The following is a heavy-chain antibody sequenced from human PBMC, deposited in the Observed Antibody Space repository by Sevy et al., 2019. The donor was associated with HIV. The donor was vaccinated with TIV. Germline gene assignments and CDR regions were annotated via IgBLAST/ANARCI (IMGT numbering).Heavy chain of an antibody. Sequence: GGSLRLSCAASGFTFSSYSMNWVRQAPGKGLEWVSYISYESDPIYYADSVRGRFTLFRDNAKNSLSLQMNILRAEDTAVYYCARGLAALPGYYYGMDVWGQGTTVTVSS. V-gene: IGHV3-48*01. J-gene: IGHJ6*02. D-gene: IGHD6-6*01. CDR3: ARGLAALPGYYYGMDV. CDR2: ISYESDPI. CDR1: GFTFSSYS.